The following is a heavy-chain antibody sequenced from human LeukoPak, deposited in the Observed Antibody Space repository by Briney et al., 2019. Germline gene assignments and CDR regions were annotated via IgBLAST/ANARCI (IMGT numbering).Heavy chain of an antibody. D-gene: IGHD3-16*01. J-gene: IGHJ4*02. Sequence: GGSLRLPCATSGFPFSAHWMSWVRQAPGKGLEWVANIEKDGSDIHYADSVRGRFTISRDNTQTSQWLQMNSLRVEDTAIYYCATNTDYRFDYWGQGILVTVSS. CDR1: GFPFSAHW. CDR2: IEKDGSDI. V-gene: IGHV3-7*01. CDR3: ATNTDYRFDY.